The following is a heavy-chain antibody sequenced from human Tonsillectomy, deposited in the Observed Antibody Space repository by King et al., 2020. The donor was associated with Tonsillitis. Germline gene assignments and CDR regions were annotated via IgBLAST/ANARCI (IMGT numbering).Heavy chain of an antibody. CDR2: INPSGGRT. V-gene: IGHV1-46*03. CDR1: GYTFTSYY. J-gene: IGHJ6*02. D-gene: IGHD2-21*02. CDR3: ATAYCGGDCYRDSYYYYGMDV. Sequence: VQLVESGAEVKKPGASVKVSCKASGYTFTSYYIHWVRQAPGQGLEWMGIINPSGGRTSYAQKFQGRVTMTRDTSTSTVYMELSSLRSEDTAVDYCATAYCGGDCYRDSYYYYGMDVWGQGTTVTVSS.